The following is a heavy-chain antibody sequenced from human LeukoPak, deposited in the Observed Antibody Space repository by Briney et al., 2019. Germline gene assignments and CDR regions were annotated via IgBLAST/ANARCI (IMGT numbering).Heavy chain of an antibody. J-gene: IGHJ6*04. V-gene: IGHV3-23*01. CDR1: GFTFSSYA. CDR3: AKSRADFWSSSDV. D-gene: IGHD3-3*01. CDR2: ISGSGGDT. Sequence: PGGSLRLSCAASGFTFSSYAMSWVRQAPGKGLEWVSAISGSGGDTYYADSVKGRFSISRDNSKSTLNLQMNSLRAEDTAVYYCAKSRADFWSSSDVWGKGTTVTVSS.